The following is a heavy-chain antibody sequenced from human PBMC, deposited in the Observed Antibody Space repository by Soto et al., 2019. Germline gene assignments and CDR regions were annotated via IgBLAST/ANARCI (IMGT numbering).Heavy chain of an antibody. CDR1: GYTFTSYG. CDR3: AIIGSGDYSEFDY. D-gene: IGHD4-4*01. V-gene: IGHV1-18*01. CDR2: IRPNEGHT. Sequence: ASVKLSCKAVGYTFTSYGISWVRQAPGQGLEWMGWIRPNEGHTNYAQKFQVRVNITEDTSTTTVYMDLRSLGSDDTAVYYCAIIGSGDYSEFDYWGQGTLVTVSS. J-gene: IGHJ4*02.